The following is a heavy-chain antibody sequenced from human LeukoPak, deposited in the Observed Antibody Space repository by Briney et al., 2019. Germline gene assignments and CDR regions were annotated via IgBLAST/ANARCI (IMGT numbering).Heavy chain of an antibody. CDR3: ASLFDYYDSSVGDYFDY. V-gene: IGHV4-4*07. D-gene: IGHD3-22*01. CDR2: IYTSGST. Sequence: SETLSLTCTVSGGSISSYYWSWIRQPAGMGLEWIGRIYTSGSTNYNPSLKSRVTMSVDTSKDQFSLKLSSVTAADTAVYYCASLFDYYDSSVGDYFDYWGQGTLVTVSS. J-gene: IGHJ4*02. CDR1: GGSISSYY.